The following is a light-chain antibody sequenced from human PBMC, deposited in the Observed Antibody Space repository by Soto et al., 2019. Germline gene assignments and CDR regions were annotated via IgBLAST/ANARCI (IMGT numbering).Light chain of an antibody. J-gene: IGKJ1*01. Sequence: EIVLTQSPGTLSLSPGERATLSCGTSQSLTTNYLAWYQQKPGQAPRLLIYDASSRATGIPDRFSGSGSGTDFTLTISRLGPEDFALYFCQQYDTSPWTFGQGTKVDIK. CDR1: QSLTTNY. V-gene: IGKV3-20*01. CDR3: QQYDTSPWT. CDR2: DAS.